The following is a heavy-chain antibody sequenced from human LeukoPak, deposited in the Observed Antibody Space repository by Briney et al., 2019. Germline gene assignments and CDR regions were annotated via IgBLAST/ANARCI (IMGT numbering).Heavy chain of an antibody. CDR1: GGSISSGGYY. CDR2: INHSGST. CDR3: ARAVSGRFDY. V-gene: IGHV4-30-2*01. Sequence: SQTLSLTCAVSGGSISSGGYYWSWIRQPPGKGLEWIGEINHSGSTNYNPSLKSRVTISVDTSKNQFSLRLSSVTAADTAIYYCARAVSGRFDYWGQGTLVTVSS. D-gene: IGHD6-19*01. J-gene: IGHJ4*02.